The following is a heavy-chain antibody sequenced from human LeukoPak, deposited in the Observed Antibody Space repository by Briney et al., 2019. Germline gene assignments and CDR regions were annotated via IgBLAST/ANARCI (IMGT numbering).Heavy chain of an antibody. CDR3: ARQSTRDGYRKTASFDY. V-gene: IGHV4-59*08. D-gene: IGHD5-24*01. J-gene: IGHJ4*02. Sequence: SETLSLTCTVSGGSISSYYWSWIRQPPGKGLEWIGYIYYSGSTNYNPSLKSRVTISVDTSKNQFSLKLSSVTAADTAVYYCARQSTRDGYRKTASFDYWGQGTLVTVSS. CDR2: IYYSGST. CDR1: GGSISSYY.